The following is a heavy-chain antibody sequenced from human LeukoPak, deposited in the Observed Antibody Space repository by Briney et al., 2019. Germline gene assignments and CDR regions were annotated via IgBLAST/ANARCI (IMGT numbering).Heavy chain of an antibody. CDR1: GGSISSYY. D-gene: IGHD2-21*02. CDR2: IYYSGST. CDR3: AGTIYCGGDCYPNGAFDI. Sequence: SETLSLTCTVSGGSISSYYWSWIRQPPGKGLEWIGYIYYSGSTNYNPSLKSRVTISVDTSKNQFSLKLSSVTAADTAVYYCAGTIYCGGDCYPNGAFDIWRQGSMVTVSS. J-gene: IGHJ3*02. V-gene: IGHV4-59*08.